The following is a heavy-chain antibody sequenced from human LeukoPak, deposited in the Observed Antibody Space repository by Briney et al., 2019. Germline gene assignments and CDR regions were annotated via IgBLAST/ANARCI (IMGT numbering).Heavy chain of an antibody. J-gene: IGHJ4*02. D-gene: IGHD5-18*01. CDR2: ISGSGGTT. CDR1: GFTFSSYA. V-gene: IGHV3-48*03. CDR3: ARDDVDAAMLFNY. Sequence: GGSLRLSCVASGFTFSSYAMNWVRQAPGKGLEWVSAISGSGGTTYYADSVKGRFTISRDNAKNSLFLQMNSLRGEDTAVYYCARDDVDAAMLFNYWGQGTLVSVSS.